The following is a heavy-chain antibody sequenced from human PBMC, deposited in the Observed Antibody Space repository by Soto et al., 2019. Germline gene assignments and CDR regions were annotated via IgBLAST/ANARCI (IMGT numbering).Heavy chain of an antibody. CDR3: ARGLSRGYSGYDSVYYFDY. V-gene: IGHV1-2*04. D-gene: IGHD5-12*01. J-gene: IGHJ4*02. Sequence: ASVKVSCKASGYTFTGYYMHWVRQAPGQGLEWMGWINPNSGGTNYAQKFQGWVTMTRDTSISKAYMELSRLRSDDTAVYYCARGLSRGYSGYDSVYYFDYWGQGTLVTVSS. CDR2: INPNSGGT. CDR1: GYTFTGYY.